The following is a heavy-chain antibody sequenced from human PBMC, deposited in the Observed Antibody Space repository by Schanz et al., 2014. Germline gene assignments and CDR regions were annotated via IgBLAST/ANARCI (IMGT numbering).Heavy chain of an antibody. V-gene: IGHV3-66*01. D-gene: IGHD3-10*01. CDR3: ARPSGSYFWAFDI. Sequence: DVQVVESGGDLVQPGGSLRLSCAASGFTVDSNYMSWVRQAPGKGLEWVSIIYLDGSTNYGDSMKGRFTVSRDEWKNTLYLQMNSLRGEDSAVYYCARPSGSYFWAFDIWGQGTMVTVSS. CDR1: GFTVDSNY. J-gene: IGHJ3*02. CDR2: IYLDGST.